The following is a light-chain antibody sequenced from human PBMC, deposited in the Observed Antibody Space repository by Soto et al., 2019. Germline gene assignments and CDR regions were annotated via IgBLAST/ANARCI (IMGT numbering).Light chain of an antibody. V-gene: IGKV1-27*01. CDR2: SAS. Sequence: DIQMTQSPSSLSAAVGDRVTTTCRASQDISVYLAWYQQKPGKVPKLLIYSASPLQSGVPARFSGSGSGTDFTLTISSLQPEDVATYYCQKFNTAPLTFGQVTRLEIK. CDR3: QKFNTAPLT. J-gene: IGKJ5*01. CDR1: QDISVY.